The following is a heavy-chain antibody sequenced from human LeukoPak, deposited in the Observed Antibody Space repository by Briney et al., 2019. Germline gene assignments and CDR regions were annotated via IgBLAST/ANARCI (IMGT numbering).Heavy chain of an antibody. CDR3: ARRKRWLQFSFDP. D-gene: IGHD5-24*01. CDR2: IYHSGST. Sequence: LETLSLTCTVSGGSISSSSYYWGWIRQPPGKGLEWIGSIYHSGSTYYNPSLKSRVTISVDTSKNQFSLKLSSVTAADTAVYYCARRKRWLQFSFDPWGQGTLVTVSS. V-gene: IGHV4-39*07. CDR1: GGSISSSSYY. J-gene: IGHJ5*02.